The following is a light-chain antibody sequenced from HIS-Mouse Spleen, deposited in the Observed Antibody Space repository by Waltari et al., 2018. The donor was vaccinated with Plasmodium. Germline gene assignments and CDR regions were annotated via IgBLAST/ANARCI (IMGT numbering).Light chain of an antibody. J-gene: IGKJ4*01. CDR1: QGISSY. Sequence: DIQLTQSPSFLSPSVAARAPITCRASQGISSYLAWYQQKPGKAPKLLIYAASTLQSGVPSRFSGSGSGTEFTLTISSLQPEDFATYYCQQLNSYPLTFGGGTKVEIK. CDR3: QQLNSYPLT. V-gene: IGKV1-9*01. CDR2: AAS.